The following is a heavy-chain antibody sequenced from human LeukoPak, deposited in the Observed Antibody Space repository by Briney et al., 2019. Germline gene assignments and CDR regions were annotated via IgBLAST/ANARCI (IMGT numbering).Heavy chain of an antibody. J-gene: IGHJ4*02. V-gene: IGHV3-21*01. CDR3: ARDHAYDSSGQN. CDR2: ISSSSSYI. Sequence: GRSLRLSCAASGFTFSSYSMNWVRQAPGKGLEWVSSISSSSSYIYYADSVKGRFTISRDNAKNSLYLQMNSLRAEDTAVYYCARDHAYDSSGQNWGQGTLVTVSS. CDR1: GFTFSSYS. D-gene: IGHD3-22*01.